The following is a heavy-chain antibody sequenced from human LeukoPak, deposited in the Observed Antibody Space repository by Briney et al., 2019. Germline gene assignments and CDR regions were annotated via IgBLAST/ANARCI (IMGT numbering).Heavy chain of an antibody. CDR2: ISGSGGST. CDR3: ALVPAAKNAFDI. Sequence: GGSLRLSCAASGFTFSSYAMSWVRQAPGKGLEWVSAISGSGGSTYYADSVKGRFTISRDNAKNSLYLQMNSLRAEDTAVYYCALVPAAKNAFDIWGQGTMVTVSP. CDR1: GFTFSSYA. V-gene: IGHV3-23*01. D-gene: IGHD2-2*01. J-gene: IGHJ3*02.